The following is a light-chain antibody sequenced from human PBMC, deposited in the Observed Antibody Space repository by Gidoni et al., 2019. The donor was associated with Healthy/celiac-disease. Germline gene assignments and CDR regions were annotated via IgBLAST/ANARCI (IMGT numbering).Light chain of an antibody. Sequence: SSELTQDPAVSVALGQTVRIICQGGSLRSYYASWYQQKPGQAPVVVIYGKNNRPSGIPDRFSGSSSGNTASLTITGAQAEDEADYYCNSRDTSGHHYVFGTGTKVTVL. V-gene: IGLV3-19*01. J-gene: IGLJ1*01. CDR3: NSRDTSGHHYV. CDR1: SLRSYY. CDR2: GKN.